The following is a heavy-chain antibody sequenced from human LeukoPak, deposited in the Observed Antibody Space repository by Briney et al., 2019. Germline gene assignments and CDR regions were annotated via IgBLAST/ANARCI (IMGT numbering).Heavy chain of an antibody. CDR3: ARDPIMVRGDKIP. D-gene: IGHD3-10*01. J-gene: IGHJ5*02. Sequence: GGSLRLSCAASGFTFSSYSMNWVRQAPGKGLEWVSSISSSSSSYIYYADSVKGRFTISRDNAKNSLYLQMNSLRAEDTAVYYCARDPIMVRGDKIPWGQGTLVTVSS. CDR2: ISSSSSSYI. V-gene: IGHV3-21*01. CDR1: GFTFSSYS.